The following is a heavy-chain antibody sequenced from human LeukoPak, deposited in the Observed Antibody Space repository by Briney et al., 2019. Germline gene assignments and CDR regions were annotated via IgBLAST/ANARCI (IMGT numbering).Heavy chain of an antibody. V-gene: IGHV3-23*01. CDR1: GFTFNIYA. Sequence: GGSLRLSCAASGFTFNIYAMSWVRQAPGKGLEWVSAISETSRKTYYADSVKGRFTISRDNSKNTLYLQMNGLRDEDTAVYYCARAYSGSYRFDYWGQGTLVTVSS. J-gene: IGHJ4*02. D-gene: IGHD1-26*01. CDR2: ISETSRKT. CDR3: ARAYSGSYRFDY.